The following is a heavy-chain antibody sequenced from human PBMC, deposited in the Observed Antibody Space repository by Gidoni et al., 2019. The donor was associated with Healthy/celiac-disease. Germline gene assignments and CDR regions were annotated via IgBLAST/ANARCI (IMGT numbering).Heavy chain of an antibody. CDR3: VREYSSGWYLESPFDY. V-gene: IGHV3-15*01. D-gene: IGHD6-19*01. CDR1: GFTFSNDW. Sequence: EVQLVESGGGLVKPGGSLRLSWAATGFTFSNDWMIWVRQAPGKGLGWVCRIKSKTDGGTTDYAAPVKSRFTISRDDSKNTLFLQMNSLKTEDTAVYYCVREYSSGWYLESPFDYWGQGTLVTVSS. J-gene: IGHJ4*02. CDR2: IKSKTDGGTT.